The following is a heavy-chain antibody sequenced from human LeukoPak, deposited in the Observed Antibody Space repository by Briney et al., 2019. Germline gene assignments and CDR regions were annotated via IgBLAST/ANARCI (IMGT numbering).Heavy chain of an antibody. CDR3: ARDRDIVVVPAAIGYYGMDV. CDR1: GGTFSSYA. Sequence: SVKVSCKASGGTFSSYAISWVRQAPGQGREWMGGIIPIFGTANYAQKFQGRVTITADESTSTAYMELSSLRSEDTAVYYCARDRDIVVVPAAIGYYGMDVWGKGTTVTVSS. CDR2: IIPIFGTA. V-gene: IGHV1-69*13. D-gene: IGHD2-2*01. J-gene: IGHJ6*04.